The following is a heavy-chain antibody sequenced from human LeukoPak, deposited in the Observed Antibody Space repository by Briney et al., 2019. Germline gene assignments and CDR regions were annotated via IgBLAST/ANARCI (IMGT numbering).Heavy chain of an antibody. CDR3: TRRDTAMVWYFDL. CDR1: GFTFSGCA. CDR2: IRSKANSYAT. Sequence: GGSLRLSCAASGFTFSGCAMHWVRQASGKGLVGVGRIRSKANSYATAYAASAKGRFTISRDDSKNTAYLQMNSLKTEDTAVYYCTRRDTAMVWYFDLWGRGTLVTVSS. D-gene: IGHD5-18*01. J-gene: IGHJ2*01. V-gene: IGHV3-73*01.